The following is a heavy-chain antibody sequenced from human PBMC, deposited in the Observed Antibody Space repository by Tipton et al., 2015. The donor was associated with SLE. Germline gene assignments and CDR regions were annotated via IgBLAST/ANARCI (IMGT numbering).Heavy chain of an antibody. Sequence: QVQLVQSGVEVKKPGASVRVSCKASGYTFTTYGISWVRQAPGQGLEWMGVINPTGGTTNYAQKFQGRVTMTRDTSTSTVYMELSSLRSEDTAVYFCARGHLDILTGNLDSWGQGTLVTVSS. CDR1: GYTFTTYG. V-gene: IGHV1-46*01. J-gene: IGHJ4*02. D-gene: IGHD3-9*01. CDR3: ARGHLDILTGNLDS. CDR2: INPTGGTT.